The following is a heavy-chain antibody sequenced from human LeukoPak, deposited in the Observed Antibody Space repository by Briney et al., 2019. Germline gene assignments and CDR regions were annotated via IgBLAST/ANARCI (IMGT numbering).Heavy chain of an antibody. CDR2: ISYDGSNK. CDR1: GFTFSKYA. V-gene: IGHV3-30*04. D-gene: IGHD3-16*01. Sequence: GGSLRLSCAASGFTFSKYAMHWVRQAPGKGLEWVAVISYDGSNKSYGDSVKGRFTISRDNSKNTLYLQMNSLKADNTAVHYCVRHLGGSSPFDYWGQGTLVTVSS. CDR3: VRHLGGSSPFDY. J-gene: IGHJ4*02.